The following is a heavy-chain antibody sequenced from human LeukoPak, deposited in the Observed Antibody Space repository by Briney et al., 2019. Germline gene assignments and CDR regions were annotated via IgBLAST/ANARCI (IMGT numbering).Heavy chain of an antibody. CDR1: GGSFSGYY. CDR3: ARVAVRFLEWLLPGGWFDP. D-gene: IGHD3-3*01. CDR2: INHSGST. V-gene: IGHV4-34*01. Sequence: SETLSLTXAVYGGSFSGYYWSWIRQAPGKGLEWLGEINHSGSTNYNPSLKSRVTISVDTSKNQFSLKLSSVTAADTAVYYCARVAVRFLEWLLPGGWFDPWGQGTLVTVSS. J-gene: IGHJ5*02.